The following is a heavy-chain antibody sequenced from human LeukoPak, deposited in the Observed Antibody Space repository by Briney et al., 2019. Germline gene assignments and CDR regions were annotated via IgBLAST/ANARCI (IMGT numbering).Heavy chain of an antibody. CDR1: GGSFSGYY. CDR2: INHSGST. V-gene: IGHV4-34*01. J-gene: IGHJ6*03. D-gene: IGHD3-22*01. CDR3: ARHHSDNSGYYSRTGYYYMDV. Sequence: SETLSLTCAVYGGSFSGYYWSWIRQSPGKGLEWIGEINHSGSTNYNPSLKSRVTILVDTSKNQFSLKLSSVTAADTAVYYCARHHSDNSGYYSRTGYYYMDVWGKGTTVTVSS.